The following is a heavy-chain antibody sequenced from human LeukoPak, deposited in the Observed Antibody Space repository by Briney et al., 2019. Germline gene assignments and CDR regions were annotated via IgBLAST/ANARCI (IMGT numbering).Heavy chain of an antibody. CDR3: ARDHVDMAYYYCGMDV. D-gene: IGHD5-12*01. Sequence: SETLSLTCTVSGGSISSSSYYWGWIRQPPGKGLEWIGSIYYSGSTYYNPSLKSRVTISVDTSKNQFSLKLSSVTAADTVVYYCARDHVDMAYYYCGMDVWGQGTTVTVSS. V-gene: IGHV4-39*02. CDR1: GGSISSSSYY. CDR2: IYYSGST. J-gene: IGHJ6*02.